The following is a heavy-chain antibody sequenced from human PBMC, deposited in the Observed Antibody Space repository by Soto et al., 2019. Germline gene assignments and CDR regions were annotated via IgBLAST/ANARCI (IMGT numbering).Heavy chain of an antibody. CDR2: ISPSGGSR. J-gene: IGHJ4*02. CDR3: ARETRDLTTVTIDY. Sequence: GASVKVSCKASGFTFASHYMHWVRQAPGQRLEWMGIISPSGGSRSYAQKIQGRVTMTRDTSTSSVYRDLSSLRSEDTAVYYCARETRDLTTVTIDYWGQGTLVTVSS. D-gene: IGHD4-17*01. CDR1: GFTFASHY. V-gene: IGHV1-46*01.